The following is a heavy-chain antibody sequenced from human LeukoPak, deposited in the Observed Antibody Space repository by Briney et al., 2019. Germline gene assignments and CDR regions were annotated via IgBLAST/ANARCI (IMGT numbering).Heavy chain of an antibody. Sequence: GGSLRLSCAASGLHFSGTAMSWVRQAPGKGLEWVSAISHDGMNAYYADSVKGRFTISRDNSKKTVSLEMSSLTAADTGVYYCAKDGAQYSSGPQCDPRGQGALVTVSP. CDR2: ISHDGMNA. CDR3: AKDGAQYSSGPQCDP. J-gene: IGHJ5*02. CDR1: GLHFSGTA. V-gene: IGHV3-23*01. D-gene: IGHD6-19*01.